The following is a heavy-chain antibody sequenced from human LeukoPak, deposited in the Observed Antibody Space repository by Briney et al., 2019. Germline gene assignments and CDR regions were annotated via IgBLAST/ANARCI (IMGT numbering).Heavy chain of an antibody. CDR2: INHHGYT. CDR3: AAKGGDGHNSAFGF. J-gene: IGHJ4*02. Sequence: TSETLSLTCVVDGGSFSGYYWSWIRQSPGKGLEWIGEINHHGYTNYNPSLRSRVIMSVDTSKNHISLKLTSVTAADTAMYYCAAKGGDGHNSAFGFWGQGALVSVSS. CDR1: GGSFSGYY. V-gene: IGHV4-34*01. D-gene: IGHD5-24*01.